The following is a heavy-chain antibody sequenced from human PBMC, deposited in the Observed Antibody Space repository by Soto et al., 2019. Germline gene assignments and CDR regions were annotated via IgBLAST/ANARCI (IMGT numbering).Heavy chain of an antibody. V-gene: IGHV3-33*01. Sequence: GGSLRLSCAASGFTFSSYGMHWVRQAPGKGLEWVAVIWYDGSNKYYADSVKGRFTISRDNSKNTLYLQMNSLRAEDTAVYYCARVFLEWSTLYGMDVWGQGTTVTAP. CDR1: GFTFSSYG. D-gene: IGHD3-3*01. CDR3: ARVFLEWSTLYGMDV. CDR2: IWYDGSNK. J-gene: IGHJ6*02.